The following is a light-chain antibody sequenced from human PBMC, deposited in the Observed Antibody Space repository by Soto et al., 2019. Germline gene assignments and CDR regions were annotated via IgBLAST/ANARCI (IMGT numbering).Light chain of an antibody. J-gene: IGKJ3*01. CDR2: AAS. CDR1: QGISSY. V-gene: IGKV1-9*01. CDR3: QQLNSYPQFT. Sequence: DIQLTQSPSFLSASVGDRVTITCRASQGISSYLARYQQKPGKAPKLLIYAASTLQSGVPSRFSGSGSGTEFTLTISSLQPEDFATYYCQQLNSYPQFTFGPGTKVDIK.